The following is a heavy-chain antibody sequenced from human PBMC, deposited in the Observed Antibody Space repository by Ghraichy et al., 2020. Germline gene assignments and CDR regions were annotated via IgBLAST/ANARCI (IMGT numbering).Heavy chain of an antibody. D-gene: IGHD2-21*01. V-gene: IGHV3-48*02. CDR3: ARCSRVVRYDYYDGMDV. CDR2: INSSSRFI. CDR1: GFTLSGYS. J-gene: IGHJ6*02. Sequence: GGSLRLSCVGSGFTLSGYSMNWVRQAPGRGLEWVSYINSSSRFISYADSVKGRFTVSRDNVQNSLYLQMISLRDDDTAVYYCARCSRVVRYDYYDGMDVCGQGTTVTVSS.